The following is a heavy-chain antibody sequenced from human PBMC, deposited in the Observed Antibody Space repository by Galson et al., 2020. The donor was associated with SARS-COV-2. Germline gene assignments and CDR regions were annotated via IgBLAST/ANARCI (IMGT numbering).Heavy chain of an antibody. CDR3: ARYFEGTLYGFGY. CDR2: VSSDGRTT. CDR1: GFTFNFYS. D-gene: IGHD3-9*01. J-gene: IGHJ4*02. Sequence: GGSLRLSCVASGFTFNFYSMSWVRQSAGKGLEWVATVSSDGRTTFHADSVKGRFTASRDNSKNTLYLQMNSLRVEDTATYFCARYFEGTLYGFGYWGQGTQVTVSS. V-gene: IGHV3-23*01.